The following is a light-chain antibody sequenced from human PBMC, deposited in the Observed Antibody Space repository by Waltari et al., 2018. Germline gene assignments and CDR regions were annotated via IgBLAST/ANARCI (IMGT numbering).Light chain of an antibody. J-gene: IGKJ1*01. V-gene: IGKV1-5*03. CDR2: KAS. Sequence: DIQMTQSPSTLSASVGDRVIITCRASQSINSWLAWYQQKAGAAPKLQIYKASTLESGVASRFSVGGSGTEFTLTISSLQPDDFATYFCQQYNSIPWTFGQGTKVEIK. CDR3: QQYNSIPWT. CDR1: QSINSW.